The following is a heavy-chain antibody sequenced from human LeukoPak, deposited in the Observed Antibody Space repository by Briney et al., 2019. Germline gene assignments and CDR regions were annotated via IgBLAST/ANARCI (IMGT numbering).Heavy chain of an antibody. J-gene: IGHJ4*02. CDR2: INWNGGRL. CDR3: ARVYSGSNDY. Sequence: GGSVRLSCAASGFIHDEYGMSWVRQAPGKGLEWVSDINWNGGRLGSAASVKGRFTISRDNAQNCLYLQFNSLRAEAIALFFCARVYSGSNDYWGQGTLVTVSS. V-gene: IGHV3-20*04. D-gene: IGHD1-26*01. CDR1: GFIHDEYG.